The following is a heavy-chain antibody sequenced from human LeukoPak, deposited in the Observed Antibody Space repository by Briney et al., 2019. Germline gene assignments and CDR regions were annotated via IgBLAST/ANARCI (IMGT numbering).Heavy chain of an antibody. Sequence: GGSLRLSCAASGFTFSSYAMNWVRQAPGKGLEWVSAITGSGGRTYYADSVKGRFTISRDNSKNTLYLQMNSLRAEDTAVYYCAKDFDWLLYFHDYWGQGTLVTVSS. D-gene: IGHD3-9*01. CDR3: AKDFDWLLYFHDY. CDR2: ITGSGGRT. J-gene: IGHJ4*02. V-gene: IGHV3-23*01. CDR1: GFTFSSYA.